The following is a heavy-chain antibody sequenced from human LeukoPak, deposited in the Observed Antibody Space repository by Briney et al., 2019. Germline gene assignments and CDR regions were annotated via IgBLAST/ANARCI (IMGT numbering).Heavy chain of an antibody. J-gene: IGHJ5*02. CDR3: ARRRGYCSSTSCYSNWFDP. D-gene: IGHD2-2*02. CDR1: GYSFTSYW. Sequence: GESLKISCKGSGYSFTSYWITWVRQMPGKGLEWMGRIDPSDSYTNYSPSFQGHVTISADKSINTAYPQWSSLKASDTAMYYCARRRGYCSSTSCYSNWFDPWGQGTLVTVSS. CDR2: IDPSDSYT. V-gene: IGHV5-10-1*01.